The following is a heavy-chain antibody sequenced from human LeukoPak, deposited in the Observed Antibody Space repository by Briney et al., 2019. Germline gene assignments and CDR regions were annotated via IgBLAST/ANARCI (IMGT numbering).Heavy chain of an antibody. CDR3: ARMAVVRGVPFDY. Sequence: GGSLRLSCAASGFTVSSNYMSWVRQAPGKGLEWVSVVYSGGSTYYADSVKGRFTISRDNSKNTLYLQMNSLRAEDTAVYYCARMAVVRGVPFDYWGQGTLVTVSS. J-gene: IGHJ4*02. CDR1: GFTVSSNY. V-gene: IGHV3-66*01. CDR2: VYSGGST. D-gene: IGHD3-10*01.